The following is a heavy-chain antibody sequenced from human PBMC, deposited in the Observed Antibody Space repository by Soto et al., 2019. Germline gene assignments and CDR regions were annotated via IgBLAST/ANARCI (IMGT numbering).Heavy chain of an antibody. CDR3: ARRGITMVRGFDY. CDR1: GGSISSSSYY. J-gene: IGHJ4*02. V-gene: IGHV4-39*01. D-gene: IGHD3-10*01. CDR2: IYYSGST. Sequence: PSETLSLTCTVSGGSISSSSYYWGWIRQPPGKGLEWIGSIYYSGSTYYNPSLKSRVTISVDTSKNQFSLKLSSVTAADTAVYYCARRGITMVRGFDYWGQGTLVTVSS.